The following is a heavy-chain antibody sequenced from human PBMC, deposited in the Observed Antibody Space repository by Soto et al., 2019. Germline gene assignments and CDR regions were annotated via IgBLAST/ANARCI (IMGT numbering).Heavy chain of an antibody. Sequence: ASVKVSCKASGYTFTSYGISWVRQAPGQGLEWMGWISAYNGNTNYAQKLQGRVTMTTDTSPSTAYMELRGLRSDDTAVYYCARVMGIAVAGQSREDYWGQGTLVTVSS. D-gene: IGHD6-19*01. CDR2: ISAYNGNT. CDR3: ARVMGIAVAGQSREDY. J-gene: IGHJ4*02. CDR1: GYTFTSYG. V-gene: IGHV1-18*01.